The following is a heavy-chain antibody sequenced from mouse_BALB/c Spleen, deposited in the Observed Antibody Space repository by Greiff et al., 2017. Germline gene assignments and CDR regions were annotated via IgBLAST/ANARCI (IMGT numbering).Heavy chain of an antibody. CDR2: ISDGGSYT. J-gene: IGHJ2*01. D-gene: IGHD4-1*01. V-gene: IGHV5-4*02. Sequence: EVQLVESGGGLVKPGGSLKLSCAASGFTFSDYYMYWVRQTPEKRLEWVATISDGGSYTYYPDSVKGRFTISRDNAKNNLYLQMSSLKSEDTAMYYCARGERKANWGDYWGQGTTLTVSS. CDR1: GFTFSDYY. CDR3: ARGERKANWGDY.